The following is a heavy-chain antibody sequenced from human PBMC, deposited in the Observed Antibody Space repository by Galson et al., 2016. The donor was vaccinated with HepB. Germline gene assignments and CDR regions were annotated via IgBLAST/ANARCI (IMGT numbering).Heavy chain of an antibody. D-gene: IGHD4-23*01. V-gene: IGHV3-30*03. CDR1: GFSFSSYG. J-gene: IGHJ4*02. CDR2: VSSDQTNK. CDR3: ASDHGGNPGSDY. Sequence: SLRLSCAASGFSFSSYGMHWVRQPPGKGLEWVALVSSDQTNKFYADAVKGRFTISRDNSKNMLYLQMHSLSNEDTALYYCASDHGGNPGSDYWGQGTLVTVSS.